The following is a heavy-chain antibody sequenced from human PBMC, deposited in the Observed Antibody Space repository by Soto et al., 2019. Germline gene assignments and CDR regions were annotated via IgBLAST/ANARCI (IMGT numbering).Heavy chain of an antibody. J-gene: IGHJ4*02. Sequence: EVQLLESGGGLVQPGGSLRLSCAASGFTFSSYAMSWVRQAPGKGLEWVSAVSGSGGSTYYADSVKGRFTISRDNSKNTLYLQMNSLRAEDTAVYYCAKDGVDSSGYREDDYWGQGTLVTVSS. CDR2: VSGSGGST. D-gene: IGHD3-22*01. CDR1: GFTFSSYA. V-gene: IGHV3-23*01. CDR3: AKDGVDSSGYREDDY.